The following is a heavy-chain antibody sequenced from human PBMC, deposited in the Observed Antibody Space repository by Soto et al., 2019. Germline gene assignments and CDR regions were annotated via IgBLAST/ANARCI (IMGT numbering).Heavy chain of an antibody. CDR1: GYTFISYG. V-gene: IGHV1-18*01. Sequence: QVQLVQSGAEVKKPGASVKVSCKASGYTFISYGFNWVRQAPGQGLEWMGWISAYNGNTNYAQKFQGRVTMTTDTSTSTAYMELRSLRSDDTAVYYCASPIYCSGTSCYHNFDYWGQGTLVTVSS. D-gene: IGHD2-2*01. J-gene: IGHJ4*02. CDR2: ISAYNGNT. CDR3: ASPIYCSGTSCYHNFDY.